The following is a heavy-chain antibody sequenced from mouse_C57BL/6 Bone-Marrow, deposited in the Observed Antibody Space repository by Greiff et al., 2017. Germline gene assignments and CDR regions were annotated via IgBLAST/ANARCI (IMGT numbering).Heavy chain of an antibody. CDR3: ARDWDGDFDY. CDR1: GFSFSAYG. Sequence: EVKLMESGGGLVKPGGSLILSCAASGFSFSAYGMHWVRQAPEKGLEWVAYISSGSSTIYYADTVKGRFTISRDNAKNTLFLQMTSLRSEDTAMYYCARDWDGDFDYWGQGTTLTVSS. V-gene: IGHV5-17*01. D-gene: IGHD4-1*01. CDR2: ISSGSSTI. J-gene: IGHJ2*01.